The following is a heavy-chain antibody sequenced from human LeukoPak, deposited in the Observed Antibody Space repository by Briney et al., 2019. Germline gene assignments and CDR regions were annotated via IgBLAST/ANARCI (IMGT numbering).Heavy chain of an antibody. CDR1: GFTFSNAW. J-gene: IGHJ4*02. Sequence: GGSLRLSCAASGFTFSNAWMSWVRQAPGKGLEWVGRIKSKTDGGTTDYAAPVKGRFTISRDDSKNTLYLQMNSLKTEGTAVYYCTTSGYDYVWGSYRYTFDYWGQGTLVTVSS. V-gene: IGHV3-15*01. D-gene: IGHD3-16*02. CDR2: IKSKTDGGTT. CDR3: TTSGYDYVWGSYRYTFDY.